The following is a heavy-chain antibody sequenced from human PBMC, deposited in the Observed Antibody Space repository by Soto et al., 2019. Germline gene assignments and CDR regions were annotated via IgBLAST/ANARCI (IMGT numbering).Heavy chain of an antibody. Sequence: SETLSLTCAVSGYSITNGYYWGWIRQPPGKGLEWIGSIYHIGNTYYNPSLKSRVTLSIDTSKNQFSLKLRSVTAADTAMYYCARVKLAGRGSFHDWGQGTMVTVSS. CDR1: GYSITNGYY. CDR2: IYHIGNT. D-gene: IGHD3-3*02. V-gene: IGHV4-38-2*01. J-gene: IGHJ4*02. CDR3: ARVKLAGRGSFHD.